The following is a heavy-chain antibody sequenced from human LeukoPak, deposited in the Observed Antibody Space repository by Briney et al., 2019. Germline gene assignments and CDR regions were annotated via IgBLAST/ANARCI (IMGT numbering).Heavy chain of an antibody. J-gene: IGHJ3*02. CDR2: INPNSGGT. CDR1: GYTFTGYY. CDR3: ATLDEYSSGLGAFDI. V-gene: IGHV1-2*02. D-gene: IGHD6-19*01. Sequence: EASVKVSCKASGYTFTGYYMHWVRQAPGQGLEWMGWINPNSGGTHYAQKFQGRVTMTRDTSISTAYMELSRLRSDDTAVYYCATLDEYSSGLGAFDIWGQGTMVTVSS.